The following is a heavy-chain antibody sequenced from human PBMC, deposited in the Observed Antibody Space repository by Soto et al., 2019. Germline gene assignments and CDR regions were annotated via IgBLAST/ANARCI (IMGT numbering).Heavy chain of an antibody. CDR1: GFSLSTSGVG. Sequence: QITLKESGPTLVNPTQTLTLTCTFSGFSLSTSGVGVGWIRQPPGKALEWLALIYWDDDRRYSPFLKSRFIITRDTSKNQVVLTMMNMDPVDTATYYCARTFASGSRPIGDFDYWGQGILVTISS. CDR2: IYWDDDR. D-gene: IGHD3-10*01. CDR3: ARTFASGSRPIGDFDY. V-gene: IGHV2-5*02. J-gene: IGHJ4*02.